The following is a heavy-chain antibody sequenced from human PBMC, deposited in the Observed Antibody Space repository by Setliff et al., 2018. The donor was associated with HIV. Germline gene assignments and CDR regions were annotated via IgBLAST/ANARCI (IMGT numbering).Heavy chain of an antibody. D-gene: IGHD3-22*01. CDR2: IFGNGVT. J-gene: IGHJ3*02. V-gene: IGHV4-4*07. CDR1: GGAIINYD. Sequence: PSETLSLTCNVSGGAIINYDWTWVRQSAGRGLEWVGRIFGNGVTNYNTFLESRVSMSLDTSRNYLSLRLRSVTAADTAVYYCARLTYYYDTSGPAAAFDIWGQGTMVTVSS. CDR3: ARLTYYYDTSGPAAAFDI.